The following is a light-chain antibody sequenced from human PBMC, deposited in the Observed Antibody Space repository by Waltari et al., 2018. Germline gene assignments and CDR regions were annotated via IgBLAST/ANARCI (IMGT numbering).Light chain of an antibody. V-gene: IGKV4-1*01. CDR1: QSVLSTSNNKNY. CDR2: WSS. CDR3: ETYYSTPVS. Sequence: DIVMTQSPDSLAVSLGERATINCKSSQSVLSTSNNKNYLVWNQQKPGQPPKMLIYWSSTRESGVPDRCSGRGSGTDFTYTISSLQTEDVAVYYGETYYSTPVSFSQATRLEI. J-gene: IGKJ5*01.